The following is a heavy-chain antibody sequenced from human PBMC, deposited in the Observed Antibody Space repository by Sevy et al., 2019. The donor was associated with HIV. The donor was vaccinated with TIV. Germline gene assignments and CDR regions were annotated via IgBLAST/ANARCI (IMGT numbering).Heavy chain of an antibody. D-gene: IGHD4-4*01. Sequence: GGSLRLSCAASGFSVSSGYMSWVLQAPGKALEWVSVIYSGGDTYYADSVKGRFTISRDKSKNTLYLQMSDLRAGDTAVYYCGRDDYTNYYYYGMDVWGQGTTVTVSS. CDR2: IYSGGDT. CDR3: GRDDYTNYYYYGMDV. CDR1: GFSVSSGY. J-gene: IGHJ6*02. V-gene: IGHV3-53*01.